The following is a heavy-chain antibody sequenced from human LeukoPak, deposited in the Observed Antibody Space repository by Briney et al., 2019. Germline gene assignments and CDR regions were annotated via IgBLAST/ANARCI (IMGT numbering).Heavy chain of an antibody. V-gene: IGHV4-38-2*01. D-gene: IGHD6-19*01. CDR1: GYSISSGYY. Sequence: SETLSLTCAVSGYSISSGYYWGWIRQPPGKGLEWIGSIYHSGSTYYNPSLKSRVAISVDTSKNQFSLKLSSVTAADTAVYYCARYAVAGTDFDYWGQGTLVTVSS. J-gene: IGHJ4*02. CDR3: ARYAVAGTDFDY. CDR2: IYHSGST.